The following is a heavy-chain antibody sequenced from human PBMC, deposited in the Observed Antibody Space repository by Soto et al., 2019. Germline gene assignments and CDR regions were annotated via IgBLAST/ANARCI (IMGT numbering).Heavy chain of an antibody. J-gene: IGHJ3*02. V-gene: IGHV3-23*01. Sequence: GGSLRLSCAASGFTFSSYAMSWVRQAPGRGLEWVSAISGSGGSTYYADSVKGRFTISSDNSKNTLYLQMNSLRAEDTAVYYCAKDAPHPRNPLRSFAWRGAFDIWGQGTMVTVSS. CDR3: AKDAPHPRNPLRSFAWRGAFDI. D-gene: IGHD3-9*01. CDR2: ISGSGGST. CDR1: GFTFSSYA.